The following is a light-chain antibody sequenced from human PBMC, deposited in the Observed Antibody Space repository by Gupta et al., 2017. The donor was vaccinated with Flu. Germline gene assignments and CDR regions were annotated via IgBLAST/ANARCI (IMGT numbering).Light chain of an antibody. CDR2: GAS. CDR1: QSVSSSY. CDR3: QQYGSSPPLT. Sequence: EIVLTQSPCTLSLSPGERATLSCRAGQSVSSSYLAWYQQKPGQAPRLLIYGASSRATGIPDRFSGSGSGTDFTLTISRLEPEDFAVYYCQQYGSSPPLTFGGGTKVEIK. J-gene: IGKJ4*01. V-gene: IGKV3-20*01.